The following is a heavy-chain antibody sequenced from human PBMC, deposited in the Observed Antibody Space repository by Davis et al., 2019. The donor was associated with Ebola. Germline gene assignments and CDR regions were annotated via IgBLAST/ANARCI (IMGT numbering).Heavy chain of an antibody. J-gene: IGHJ3*01. V-gene: IGHV3-21*01. Sequence: GGSLRLSCAASGFTFSSFDMNWVRQAPGKGLEWVSSISSNSYYIYYADSLKGRFTISRDNAKNSLYLQFDSLRDADTAVYYCARGGYYDSSGYSHAAFDFWGQGTMVTVSS. D-gene: IGHD3-22*01. CDR2: ISSNSYYI. CDR1: GFTFSSFD. CDR3: ARGGYYDSSGYSHAAFDF.